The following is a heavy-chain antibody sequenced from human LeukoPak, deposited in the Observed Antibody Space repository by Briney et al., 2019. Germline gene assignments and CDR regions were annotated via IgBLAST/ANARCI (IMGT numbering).Heavy chain of an antibody. Sequence: SETLSLTCAVYGASFSYDYWSWIRQAPGKGLEWIGEINHRGSITYNPSLKSRVTISAEKSKSQFFLRLTSVTAADTAVYYCAKGVWAPRFDSWGQGTLVTVSS. J-gene: IGHJ5*01. CDR2: INHRGSI. V-gene: IGHV4-34*01. D-gene: IGHD7-27*01. CDR3: AKGVWAPRFDS. CDR1: GASFSYDY.